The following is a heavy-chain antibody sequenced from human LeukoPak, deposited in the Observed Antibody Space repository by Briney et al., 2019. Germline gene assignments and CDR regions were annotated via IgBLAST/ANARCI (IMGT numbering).Heavy chain of an antibody. CDR2: ISPSGDST. CDR3: AREGSGGYFDY. V-gene: IGHV1-46*02. Sequence: ASVTVSCKASGYTFNSYYMHWVRQAPGQGLEWVGLISPSGDSTNYAQTFRGRVTITRDTSTNTVYMNLSSLRSEDTAVYYCAREGSGGYFDYWGQGTLVIVSS. D-gene: IGHD4-23*01. J-gene: IGHJ4*02. CDR1: GYTFNSYY.